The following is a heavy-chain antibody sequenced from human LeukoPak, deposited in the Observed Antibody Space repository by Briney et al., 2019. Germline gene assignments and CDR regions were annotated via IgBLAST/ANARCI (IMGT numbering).Heavy chain of an antibody. V-gene: IGHV4-30-4*08. CDR3: ARDFVDY. CDR2: IYYSGST. CDR1: GDTIRSGGYY. J-gene: IGHJ4*02. Sequence: SETLSLTCTVSGDTIRSGGYYWSWIRQHPGKGLEWIGYIYYSGSTYYNPSLKSRVTISVDTSKNQFSLKLSSVTAADTAVYYCARDFVDYWGQGTLVTVSS.